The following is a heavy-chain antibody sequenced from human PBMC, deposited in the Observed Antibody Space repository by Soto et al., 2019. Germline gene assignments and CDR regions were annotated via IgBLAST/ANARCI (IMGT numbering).Heavy chain of an antibody. Sequence: EVQLVASGGGLVQPGESLTLSCAASGFTFSSYWMHWVRQAPGKGLVWVSRIKVDGSGTYYADSVQGRFTISRDNAKNTLYLQINSLGVEATAVYFGARRHGDRVDGKGYRGRHGGQGSLGTVAS. V-gene: IGHV3-74*01. CDR2: IKVDGSGT. D-gene: IGHD5-18*01. CDR3: ARRHGDRVDGKGYRGRH. J-gene: IGHJ4*02. CDR1: GFTFSSYW.